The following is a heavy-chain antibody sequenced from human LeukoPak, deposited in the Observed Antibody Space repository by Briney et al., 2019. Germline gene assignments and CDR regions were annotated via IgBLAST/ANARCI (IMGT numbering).Heavy chain of an antibody. CDR2: ISWNSGSI. D-gene: IGHD1-26*01. CDR3: AREPNLYSGY. V-gene: IGHV3-9*01. J-gene: IGHJ4*02. Sequence: GGSLRLSCAASGFTFDDYAMHWVRQAPGKGLEWVSGISWNSGSIGYADSVKGRFTISRDNAKNSLYLQMNSLRAEDTALYYCAREPNLYSGYWGQGTLVTVSS. CDR1: GFTFDDYA.